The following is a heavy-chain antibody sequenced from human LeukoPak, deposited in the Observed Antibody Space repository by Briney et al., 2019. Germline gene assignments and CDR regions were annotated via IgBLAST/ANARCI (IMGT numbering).Heavy chain of an antibody. CDR3: AKSRGVAGTYFDY. J-gene: IGHJ4*02. V-gene: IGHV3-74*01. CDR1: GFSFSVYW. D-gene: IGHD6-19*01. CDR2: IKTDGSIT. Sequence: GGSLRLSCAASGFSFSVYWMHWVRQAPGKGPVWVSRIKTDGSITDYADSVKGRFTISRDNAKNTLYLQMNSLRAEDTAVYYCAKSRGVAGTYFDYWGQGTLVTVSS.